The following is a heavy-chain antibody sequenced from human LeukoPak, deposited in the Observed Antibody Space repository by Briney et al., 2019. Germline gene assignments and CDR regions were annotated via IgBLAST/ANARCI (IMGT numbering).Heavy chain of an antibody. V-gene: IGHV4-4*07. J-gene: IGHJ4*02. Sequence: SETLSLTCTVSGGSISSYYWSWIRQPAGKGLEWIGRIYTSGSTNYNPSLKSRVTMSVDTSKNQLSLELSSVTAADTAVYYCARGTTLIVVSTIDYWGQGTLVTVSS. CDR3: ARGTTLIVVSTIDY. CDR2: IYTSGST. D-gene: IGHD3-22*01. CDR1: GGSISSYY.